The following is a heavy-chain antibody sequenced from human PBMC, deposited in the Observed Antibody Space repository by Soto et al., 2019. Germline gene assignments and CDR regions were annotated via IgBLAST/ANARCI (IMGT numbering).Heavy chain of an antibody. Sequence: NPSETLSLTCSVSGGSVSDKTYYWSWIRQPPGKRLEWIGYVYYSGTTNYNPSLKSRVTISVDLSKNRFSLRLSSVTTADTALYYCARTTAVPNTLRSRYFFDYWGQGTRVTASS. J-gene: IGHJ4*02. CDR2: VYYSGTT. CDR1: GGSVSDKTYY. D-gene: IGHD4-17*01. V-gene: IGHV4-61*01. CDR3: ARTTAVPNTLRSRYFFDY.